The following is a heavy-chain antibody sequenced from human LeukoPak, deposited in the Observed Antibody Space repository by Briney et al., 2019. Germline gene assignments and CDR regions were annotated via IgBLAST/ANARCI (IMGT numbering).Heavy chain of an antibody. Sequence: NASETLTLTYTVSGGSISSGRDYWHWIRQPAGKGLEWIVRIYTSGTTHYNPSLKSRVTMSLDTSRNQVSLKLSSVTAADTAVYYCVKSYYDSTGYSGWFDPWGQGTLVTVSS. V-gene: IGHV4-61*02. CDR3: VKSYYDSTGYSGWFDP. J-gene: IGHJ5*02. CDR2: IYTSGTT. D-gene: IGHD3-22*01. CDR1: GGSISSGRDY.